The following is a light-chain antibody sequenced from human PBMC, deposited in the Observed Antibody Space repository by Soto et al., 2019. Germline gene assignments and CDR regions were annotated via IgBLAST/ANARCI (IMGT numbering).Light chain of an antibody. CDR3: QNYNSAHHT. CDR2: AAS. V-gene: IGKV1-27*01. J-gene: IGKJ4*01. Sequence: DIRLTQSPSSLPASVGDRVTITCRASRAISHYLAWYQQKPGKVPKLLIFAASTLQSGVPSRFSGSGSGTDFTLTISGLQTEEGAIYYCQNYNSAHHTVGGRTKVEIK. CDR1: RAISHY.